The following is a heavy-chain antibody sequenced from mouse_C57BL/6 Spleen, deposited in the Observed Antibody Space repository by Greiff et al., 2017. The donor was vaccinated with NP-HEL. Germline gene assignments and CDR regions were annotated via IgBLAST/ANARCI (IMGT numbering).Heavy chain of an antibody. CDR3: ARYKLRFYAMDY. J-gene: IGHJ4*01. CDR2: IRNKANGYTT. V-gene: IGHV7-3*01. CDR1: GFTFTDYY. Sequence: EVKLMESGGGLVQPGGSLSLSCAASGFTFTDYYMSWVRQPPGQALEWLGFIRNKANGYTTEYSASVKGRFTISRDNSQSILYLQMNALRAEDSATYYCARYKLRFYAMDYWGQGTSVTVSS. D-gene: IGHD1-1*01.